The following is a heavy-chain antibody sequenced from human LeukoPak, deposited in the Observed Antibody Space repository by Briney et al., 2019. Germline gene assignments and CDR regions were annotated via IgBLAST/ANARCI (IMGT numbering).Heavy chain of an antibody. CDR2: IKQDGSEK. CDR3: ARWLGYCSSTSCFYYYYYYGMDV. D-gene: IGHD2-2*01. Sequence: GGSLRLSCAASGFTFSSYWMSWVRQAPGKGLEWVANIKQDGSEKYYVDSVKGRFTISRDNAKNLLYLQMNSLRAEDTAVYYCARWLGYCSSTSCFYYYYYYGMDVWGQGTTVTVSS. CDR1: GFTFSSYW. J-gene: IGHJ6*02. V-gene: IGHV3-7*01.